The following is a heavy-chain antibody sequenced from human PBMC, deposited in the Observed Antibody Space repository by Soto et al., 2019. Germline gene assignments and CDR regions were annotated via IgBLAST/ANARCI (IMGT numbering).Heavy chain of an antibody. V-gene: IGHV1-69*13. CDR2: IIPIFGTA. Sequence: SVKVSWQGSGSTFRRYAISWGRQAPGQGLEWMGGIIPIFGTANYAQKFQGRVTITADESTSTAYMELSSLRSEDTAVYYCARDPSSSWPLNWFDPWGQGTLVTVSS. D-gene: IGHD6-13*01. J-gene: IGHJ5*02. CDR3: ARDPSSSWPLNWFDP. CDR1: GSTFRRYA.